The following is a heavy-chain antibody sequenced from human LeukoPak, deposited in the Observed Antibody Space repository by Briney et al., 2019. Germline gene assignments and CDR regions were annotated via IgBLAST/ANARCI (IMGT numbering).Heavy chain of an antibody. D-gene: IGHD2-21*02. V-gene: IGHV3-21*01. CDR1: GFTFSSYS. Sequence: GGSLRLSCAASGFTFSSYSMNWVRQAPGKGLEWVSSISSSYIYYADSVKGRFTISRDNAKNSLYLQMNSLRAEDTAVYYCARARDLDYWGQGTLVTVSS. CDR2: ISSSYI. J-gene: IGHJ4*02. CDR3: ARARDLDY.